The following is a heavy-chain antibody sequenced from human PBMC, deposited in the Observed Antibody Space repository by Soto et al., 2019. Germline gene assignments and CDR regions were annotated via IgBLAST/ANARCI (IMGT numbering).Heavy chain of an antibody. CDR1: GYTFTSYY. J-gene: IGHJ6*02. V-gene: IGHV1-46*01. CDR2: INPSGGST. D-gene: IGHD3-3*01. Sequence: ASVKVSCKASGYTFTSYYMHWVRQAPGQGLEWMGIINPSGGSTSYAQKFQGRVTMTRDTSTSTVYMELSSLRPEDTAVYYCARDRHVLRFLEWSKGAHYYYGMDVWGQGTTVTVSS. CDR3: ARDRHVLRFLEWSKGAHYYYGMDV.